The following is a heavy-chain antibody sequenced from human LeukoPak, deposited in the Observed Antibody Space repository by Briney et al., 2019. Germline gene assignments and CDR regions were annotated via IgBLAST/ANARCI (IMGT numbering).Heavy chain of an antibody. CDR1: GFTFNKYW. Sequence: GGSLRLSCAAAGFTFNKYWMHWVRQAPGKGLVWVSRINGDGTITSYADSVEGGFTISRDNAKNTLYLQMSSLRAEDTAVYYCATGNYYDSRGYYTFGHWGQGTLVTVSS. V-gene: IGHV3-74*01. CDR2: INGDGTIT. D-gene: IGHD3-22*01. J-gene: IGHJ4*02. CDR3: ATGNYYDSRGYYTFGH.